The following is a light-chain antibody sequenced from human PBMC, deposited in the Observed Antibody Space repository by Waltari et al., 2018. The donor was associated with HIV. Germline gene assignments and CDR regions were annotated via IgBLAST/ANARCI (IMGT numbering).Light chain of an antibody. CDR2: KDT. J-gene: IGLJ2*01. CDR3: QSGDNKLTSVF. V-gene: IGLV3-25*03. Sequence: SSELTQPPSVSVSPGQTVRLTCSGDALPTQYTSWYQQKPGQPPVLVMYKDTQRSSVTPERFSGSSSGTTVTLTITAVRAEDEAYYYCQSGDNKLTSVFFGGGTRLTVL. CDR1: ALPTQY.